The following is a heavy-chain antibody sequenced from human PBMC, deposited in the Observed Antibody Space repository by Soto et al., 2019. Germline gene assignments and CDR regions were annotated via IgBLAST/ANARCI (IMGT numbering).Heavy chain of an antibody. CDR3: AKDPLARDFGYYFDY. CDR2: ITWSSDNV. CDR1: GFTFDDYA. V-gene: IGHV3-9*01. J-gene: IGHJ4*02. D-gene: IGHD3-10*01. Sequence: PGGSLRLSCAGSGFTFDDYAMHWVRQAPGKGLEWVSGITWSSDNVAYADSVKGRFTISRDNAKNSLYLEMNNLRAADTALYYCAKDPLARDFGYYFDYWGQGTLVTVSS.